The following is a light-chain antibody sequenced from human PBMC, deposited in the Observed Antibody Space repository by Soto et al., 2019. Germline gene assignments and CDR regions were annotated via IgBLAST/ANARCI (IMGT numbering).Light chain of an antibody. CDR2: AAS. CDR1: HGFSSY. J-gene: IGKJ1*01. Sequence: AIRMTQSPSSLSASTGDRVTITCRASHGFSSYLAWYQQKPGKAPKLLIYAASTLQSGVPSRFSGSGSGTDFTLTINCLQSEDFATYSCQQYYSYPRTFGQGTRVEIK. V-gene: IGKV1-8*01. CDR3: QQYYSYPRT.